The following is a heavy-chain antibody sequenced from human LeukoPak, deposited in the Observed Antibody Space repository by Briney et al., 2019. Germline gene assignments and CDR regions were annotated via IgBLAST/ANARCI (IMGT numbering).Heavy chain of an antibody. CDR2: IQDDGAKT. Sequence: PGGSLRLSCAASGFTFNTYPMHWVRQAPGKGLEWVALIQDDGAKTNYADSVRGRFTISRDNSRSTVYLQMNSLKPDDTVVYYCATQTITLVVVISPFDYWGQGALVTVSS. V-gene: IGHV3-30*02. D-gene: IGHD3-22*01. J-gene: IGHJ4*02. CDR1: GFTFNTYP. CDR3: ATQTITLVVVISPFDY.